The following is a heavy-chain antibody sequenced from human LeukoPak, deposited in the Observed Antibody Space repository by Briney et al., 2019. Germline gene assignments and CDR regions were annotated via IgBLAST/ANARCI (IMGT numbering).Heavy chain of an antibody. CDR3: ARGLSSSSLRYFDSSDYYYGMDV. J-gene: IGHJ6*02. V-gene: IGHV1-69*13. D-gene: IGHD3-9*01. CDR1: GGTFSSYA. Sequence: SVKVSCKASGGTFSSYAISWVRQAPGQGLEWMGGIIPIFGTANYAQKFQGRVTITADESTSTAYMELSSLRSGDTAVYYCARGLSSSSLRYFDSSDYYYGMDVWGQGTTVTVSS. CDR2: IIPIFGTA.